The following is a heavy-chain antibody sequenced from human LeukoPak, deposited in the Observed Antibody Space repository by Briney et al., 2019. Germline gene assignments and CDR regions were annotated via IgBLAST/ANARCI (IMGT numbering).Heavy chain of an antibody. CDR3: ARQDRIGYYFDY. Sequence: SETLSLTCTVSGGSISSSSYYWGWIRQPPGKGLEWIGSIYYSGSTYYNPSLKSRVTISVDTSKNQFSLKLSPVTAADTAVYYCARQDRIGYYFDYWGQGTLVTVSS. D-gene: IGHD2-15*01. V-gene: IGHV4-39*01. J-gene: IGHJ4*02. CDR1: GGSISSSSYY. CDR2: IYYSGST.